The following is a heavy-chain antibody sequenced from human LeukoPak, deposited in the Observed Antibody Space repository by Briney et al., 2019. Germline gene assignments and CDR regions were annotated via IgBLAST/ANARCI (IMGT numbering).Heavy chain of an antibody. D-gene: IGHD3-16*01. Sequence: SETLSLTCTVSGGSISSYYWSWIRQPPGKGLEWIGYIYYSGSTNYNPSLKSRVTISVDTSKNQFSLKLSSVTAADTAVYYCARNPLDYIIDYWGQGTLVTVSS. CDR1: GGSISSYY. CDR3: ARNPLDYIIDY. CDR2: IYYSGST. J-gene: IGHJ4*02. V-gene: IGHV4-59*01.